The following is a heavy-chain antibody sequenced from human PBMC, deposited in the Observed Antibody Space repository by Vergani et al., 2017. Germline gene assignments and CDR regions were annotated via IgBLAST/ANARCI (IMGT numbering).Heavy chain of an antibody. CDR3: ARRRLHGGYNWFDP. J-gene: IGHJ5*02. CDR2: MNPNSGNT. Sequence: QVQLVQSGAEVKKPGASVKVSCTASGYTFTSYDINWVRQATGQGLEWMGWMNPNSGNTGYAQKFQGRVTMTRNTSISTAYMELSSLRSEDTAVYYCARRRLHGGYNWFDPWGQGTLVTVSS. CDR1: GYTFTSYD. D-gene: IGHD4-11*01. V-gene: IGHV1-8*01.